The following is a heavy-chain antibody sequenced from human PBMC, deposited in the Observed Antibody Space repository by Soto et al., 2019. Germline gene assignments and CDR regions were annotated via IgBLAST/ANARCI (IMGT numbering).Heavy chain of an antibody. V-gene: IGHV3-15*01. Sequence: GGSLRLSCAASGITFSNAWMTWVRQAPGKGLEWVGRIKSITDGGTTDYAAPVKGRFTISRDDSKDTLYLQMNNLRTEDTAVYHCTTDSADIVVLPATFGMDVWGQGTTVTGSS. D-gene: IGHD2-15*01. CDR2: IKSITDGGTT. CDR1: GITFSNAW. CDR3: TTDSADIVVLPATFGMDV. J-gene: IGHJ6*02.